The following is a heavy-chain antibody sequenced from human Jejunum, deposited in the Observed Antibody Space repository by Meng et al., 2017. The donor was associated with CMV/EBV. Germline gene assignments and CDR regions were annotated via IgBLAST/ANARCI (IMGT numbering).Heavy chain of an antibody. Sequence: CVASGFTFSSYAMHWVRQATGKGLEWVSTIGVAGDTYYVGSVKGRFTISRETAKNSLYLQMNSLRAGDTAVYYCSRVHPYYFGMDVWGQGTTVTVSS. J-gene: IGHJ6*02. CDR2: IGVAGDT. CDR1: GFTFSSYA. CDR3: SRVHPYYFGMDV. V-gene: IGHV3-13*01.